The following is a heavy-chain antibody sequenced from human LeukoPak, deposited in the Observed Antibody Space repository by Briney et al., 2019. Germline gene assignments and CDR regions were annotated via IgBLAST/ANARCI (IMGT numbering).Heavy chain of an antibody. V-gene: IGHV3-7*01. CDR2: IKQDGSEK. CDR1: GFTFSSYW. D-gene: IGHD3-10*01. Sequence: GGSLRLSCAASGFTFSSYWMSWVRQAPGKGLEWVANIKQDGSEKYYVDSVKGRFTISRDNAKNSLYLQMNSLRAEDTAVYYCAKDRSMVRGSAAPRPLDYWGQGTLVTVSS. CDR3: AKDRSMVRGSAAPRPLDY. J-gene: IGHJ4*02.